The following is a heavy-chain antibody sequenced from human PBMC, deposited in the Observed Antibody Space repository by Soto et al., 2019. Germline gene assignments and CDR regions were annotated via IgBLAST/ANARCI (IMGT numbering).Heavy chain of an antibody. J-gene: IGHJ6*02. CDR1: GYTSTDYY. CDR3: SGDWARAREGYKPDGMDV. D-gene: IGHD5-12*01. V-gene: IGHV1-2*04. CDR2: INPNSGGT. Sequence: ASEKVSCKASGYTSTDYYMHWVRQAPGKGPEWMGWINPNSGGTNYSQKFQGWVTMTRDTSISKASIAQNRLRTDDTASHYCSGDWARAREGYKPDGMDVWGQGTTVTAP.